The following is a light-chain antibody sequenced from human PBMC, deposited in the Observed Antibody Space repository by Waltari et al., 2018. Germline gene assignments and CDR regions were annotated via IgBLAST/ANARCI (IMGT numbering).Light chain of an antibody. Sequence: EIVLTQSPGTLSLSLGERATLSCRASQSISRALTWYQQKPGQAPRLLIYGASTRAPGIPDRFSGSGSGTDFSFTISRLEPDDFAVYYCQHYLRLPVTFGQGTTVEI. CDR3: QHYLRLPVT. CDR2: GAS. J-gene: IGKJ1*01. CDR1: QSISRA. V-gene: IGKV3-20*01.